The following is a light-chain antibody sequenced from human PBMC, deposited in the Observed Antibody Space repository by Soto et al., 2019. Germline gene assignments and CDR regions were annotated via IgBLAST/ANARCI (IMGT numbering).Light chain of an antibody. Sequence: QSVLTQPPPASGSPGQSVTISCTGTSSDVGGYNYVSWFQQHPGKAPKVIIYGVANRPSGVPDRFSGSKSGNTASLTVSGLQAEDEADYYCSSYAGSNNFVFGTGTRSPS. CDR2: GVA. J-gene: IGLJ1*01. CDR1: SSDVGGYNY. V-gene: IGLV2-8*01. CDR3: SSYAGSNNFV.